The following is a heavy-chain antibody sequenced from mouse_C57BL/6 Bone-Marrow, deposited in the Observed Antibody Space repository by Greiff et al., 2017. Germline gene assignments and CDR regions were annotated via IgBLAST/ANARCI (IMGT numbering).Heavy chain of an antibody. D-gene: IGHD2-4*01. V-gene: IGHV5-12*01. Sequence: EVHLVESGGGLVQPGGSLKLSCAASGFTFSDYYMYWVRQTPEKRLEWVAYISNGGGSTYYPGTVKGRFTISRDNAKNTLYLQMSRLKSEDTALYYCARPPYYDYDGFAYWGQGTLVTVSA. J-gene: IGHJ3*01. CDR1: GFTFSDYY. CDR3: ARPPYYDYDGFAY. CDR2: ISNGGGST.